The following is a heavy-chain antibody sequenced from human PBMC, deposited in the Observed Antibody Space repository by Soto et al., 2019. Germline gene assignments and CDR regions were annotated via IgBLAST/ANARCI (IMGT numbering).Heavy chain of an antibody. CDR2: ISGSGGST. CDR1: GFTFSSYA. J-gene: IGHJ6*02. CDR3: AKDITQVGYNWNYYYYYGMDV. V-gene: IGHV3-23*01. Sequence: GGSLRLSCAASGFTFSSYAMSWVRQAPGKGLEWVSAISGSGGSTYYADSVKGRFTISRDNSKNTLYLQMNSLRAEDTAVYYCAKDITQVGYNWNYYYYYGMDVWGQGPRSPSP. D-gene: IGHD1-20*01.